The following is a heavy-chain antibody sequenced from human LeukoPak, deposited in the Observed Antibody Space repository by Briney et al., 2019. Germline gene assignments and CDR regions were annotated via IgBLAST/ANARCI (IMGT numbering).Heavy chain of an antibody. V-gene: IGHV3-23*01. CDR1: GFTFSSYA. D-gene: IGHD3-22*01. J-gene: IGHJ4*02. CDR3: AKSDYYDSSGYYYGSDY. Sequence: AGSLRLSCAASGFTFSSYAMTWVRQAPGKGLEWVSGISGSGGSTDYADSVKGRFTISRDNSKNTLYVQMNSLRAEDTAVYYCAKSDYYDSSGYYYGSDYWGQGTLVTVSS. CDR2: ISGSGGST.